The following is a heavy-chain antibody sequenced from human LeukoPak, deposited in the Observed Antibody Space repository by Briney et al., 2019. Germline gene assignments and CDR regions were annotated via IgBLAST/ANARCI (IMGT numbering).Heavy chain of an antibody. J-gene: IGHJ4*02. Sequence: SETLSLTCTVSGGSISSSSYYWGWIRQPPGRGLGWIGSIYYSGSTYYNPSLKSRLTITVDTSKNQFSLKLTSVTAADTALYYCARLGYCSSTSCYDFDYWGEGNLVTVSS. CDR3: ARLGYCSSTSCYDFDY. D-gene: IGHD2-2*01. V-gene: IGHV4-39*01. CDR1: GGSISSSSYY. CDR2: IYYSGST.